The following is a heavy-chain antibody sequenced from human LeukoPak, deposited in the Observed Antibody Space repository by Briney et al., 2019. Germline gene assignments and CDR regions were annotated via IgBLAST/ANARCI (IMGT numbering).Heavy chain of an antibody. J-gene: IGHJ4*02. CDR1: GGSFSGYY. CDR2: INHSGST. Sequence: SETLSLTCAVYGGSFSGYYWNWIRQPPGKGLEWIGEINHSGSTNYNPSLKSRVTISVDTSKNQFSLKLSSVTAADTAVYYCARVGSYGGNSHYFDYWGQGTLVTVSS. D-gene: IGHD4-23*01. V-gene: IGHV4-34*01. CDR3: ARVGSYGGNSHYFDY.